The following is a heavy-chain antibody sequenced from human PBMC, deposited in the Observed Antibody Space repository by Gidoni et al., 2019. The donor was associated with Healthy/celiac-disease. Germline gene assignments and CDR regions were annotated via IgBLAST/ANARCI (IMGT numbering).Heavy chain of an antibody. CDR1: GFSLVDYA. V-gene: IGHV3-9*01. D-gene: IGHD6-19*01. Sequence: EVQLVESGGGLVQPGRSLRLSCAAPGFSLVDYAMHWFRQVPGKGLEWVSGISWNSGSIGYADAEKGRFTITKDNAKNSLYLKMNSLRAEDAALYYCAEDMSPAVAGVFDYWGQGTLVTVSS. CDR2: ISWNSGSI. CDR3: AEDMSPAVAGVFDY. J-gene: IGHJ4*02.